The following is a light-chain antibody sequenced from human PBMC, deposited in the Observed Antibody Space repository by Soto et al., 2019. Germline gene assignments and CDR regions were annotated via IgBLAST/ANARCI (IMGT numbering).Light chain of an antibody. J-gene: IGKJ5*01. CDR3: QQYYSYPIT. Sequence: AIRITQPPSSLSASTGDRVTITCRASQGISSYLAWYQQKPGKAPKLLIYAASTLQSGVPSRFSGSGSGTDFTLTISCLQSEDFATYYCQQYYSYPITFGQGTRLEIK. CDR2: AAS. V-gene: IGKV1-8*01. CDR1: QGISSY.